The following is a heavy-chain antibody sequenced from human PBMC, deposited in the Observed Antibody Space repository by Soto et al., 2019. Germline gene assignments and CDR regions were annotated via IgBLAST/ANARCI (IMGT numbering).Heavy chain of an antibody. J-gene: IGHJ4*02. D-gene: IGHD4-17*01. V-gene: IGHV3-15*07. CDR1: GFTFSNAW. CDR3: TTDKTYDYGDYVDDY. CDR2: IKSKTDGGTT. Sequence: GGSLRLSCAASGFTFSNAWMNWVRQAPGKGLEWVGRIKSKTDGGTTDYAAPVKGRFTISRDDSKNTLYLQMNSLKTEDTAVYYCTTDKTYDYGDYVDDYWGQGTLVTVSS.